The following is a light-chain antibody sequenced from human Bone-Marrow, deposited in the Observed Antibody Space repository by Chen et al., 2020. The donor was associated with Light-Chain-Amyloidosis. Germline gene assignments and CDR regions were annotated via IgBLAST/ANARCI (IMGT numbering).Light chain of an antibody. J-gene: IGKJ4*01. CDR1: QSISSTT. V-gene: IGKV3-20*01. Sequence: EIVLTQSPGTLSSSPGDSATLSCRASQSISSTTLAWFQQKPGQAPRLLIYGASSRATGIPDRFSGSGSGTDFTLTISRLEPEDFAVYFCQQYGSSPLTFGGGIKVDIK. CDR2: GAS. CDR3: QQYGSSPLT.